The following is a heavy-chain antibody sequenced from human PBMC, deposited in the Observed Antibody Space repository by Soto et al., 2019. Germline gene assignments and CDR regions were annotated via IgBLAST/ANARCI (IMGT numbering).Heavy chain of an antibody. CDR1: GGTFSSYA. Sequence: QVQLVQSGAEVKKPGSSVKVSCKASGGTFSSYAISWVRQAPGQGLEWMGGIIPIFGTANYAQKFQGRVTITAEESTSTAYMELSSLRSEDTAVYYCAISRYCGGDCFPPYYYYGMDVWGQGTTVTVSS. CDR3: AISRYCGGDCFPPYYYYGMDV. V-gene: IGHV1-69*01. CDR2: IIPIFGTA. D-gene: IGHD2-21*02. J-gene: IGHJ6*02.